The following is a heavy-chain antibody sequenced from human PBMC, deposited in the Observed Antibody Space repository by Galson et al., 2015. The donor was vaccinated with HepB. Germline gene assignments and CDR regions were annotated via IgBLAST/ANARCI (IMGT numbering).Heavy chain of an antibody. Sequence: ETLSLTCTVSGGSISSYYWSWLRQPPGKGLEWIGYIYYSGSTNYNPSLKSRVTISVDTSKNQFSLKLSSVTAADTAVYYCARDADPRISQSWESSPPSWYFDLWGRGTLVTVSS. CDR1: GGSISSYY. CDR2: IYYSGST. D-gene: IGHD2-15*01. V-gene: IGHV4-59*01. J-gene: IGHJ2*01. CDR3: ARDADPRISQSWESSPPSWYFDL.